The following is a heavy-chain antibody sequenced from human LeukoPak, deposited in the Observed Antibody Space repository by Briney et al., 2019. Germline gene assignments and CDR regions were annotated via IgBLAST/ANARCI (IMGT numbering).Heavy chain of an antibody. D-gene: IGHD4-17*01. CDR1: GGSITSDY. J-gene: IGHJ4*02. CDR2: IFYSGST. Sequence: PSETLSLTCTVSGGSITSDYWSWIRQPPGKGLEWIGYIFYSGSTNYNPSLKSRVTISVDTSKNQFSLKLSSVTAADTAVYYCARHATYYGRPTGVDYWGQGTLVTVSS. CDR3: ARHATYYGRPTGVDY. V-gene: IGHV4-59*08.